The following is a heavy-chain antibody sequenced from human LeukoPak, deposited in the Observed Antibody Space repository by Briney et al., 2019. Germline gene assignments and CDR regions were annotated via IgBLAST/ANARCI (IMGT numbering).Heavy chain of an antibody. CDR3: ARGGNYYGSGSYYNNPGDY. V-gene: IGHV3-11*04. D-gene: IGHD3-10*01. Sequence: PGGSLRLSCAASGFPFSDYHMTWIRQAPGKGLEWVSYISSSGSTIYSAASLKGRFTISRDNAKNSLYLQMNSLRAEDTAVYYCARGGNYYGSGSYYNNPGDYWGQGTLVTVSS. J-gene: IGHJ4*02. CDR1: GFPFSDYH. CDR2: ISSSGSTI.